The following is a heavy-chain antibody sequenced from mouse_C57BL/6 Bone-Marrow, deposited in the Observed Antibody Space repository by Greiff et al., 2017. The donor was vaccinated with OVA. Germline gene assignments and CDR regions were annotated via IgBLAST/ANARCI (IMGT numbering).Heavy chain of an antibody. J-gene: IGHJ4*01. Sequence: VKLLESGAELARPGASVKLSCKASGYTFTSYGISWVKQRTGQGLEWIGEIYPRSGNTYYNEKFKGKATLTADKSSSTAYMELRSLTSEDSAVYFCARSITTAVAPVDYWGQGTSVTVSS. V-gene: IGHV1-81*01. CDR2: IYPRSGNT. D-gene: IGHD1-1*01. CDR1: GYTFTSYG. CDR3: ARSITTAVAPVDY.